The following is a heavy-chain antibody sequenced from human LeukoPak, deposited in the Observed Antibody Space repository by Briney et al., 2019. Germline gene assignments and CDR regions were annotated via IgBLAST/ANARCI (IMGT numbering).Heavy chain of an antibody. D-gene: IGHD3-10*01. CDR3: ARQNPFYGSGSYYTGFRYYYYMDV. J-gene: IGHJ6*03. V-gene: IGHV4-39*01. CDR1: GGSISSSSYY. CDR2: INHSGST. Sequence: SETLSLTCTVSGGSISSSSYYWGWIRQPPGKGLEWIGEINHSGSTNYNPSLKSRVTISVDTSKNQFSLKLSSVTAADTAVYYRARQNPFYGSGSYYTGFRYYYYMDVWGKGTTVTISS.